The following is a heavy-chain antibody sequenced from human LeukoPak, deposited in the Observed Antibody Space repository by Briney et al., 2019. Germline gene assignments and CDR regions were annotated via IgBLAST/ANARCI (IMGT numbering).Heavy chain of an antibody. V-gene: IGHV1-18*01. J-gene: IGHJ4*02. CDR3: TIIPNVILFTHYFEY. D-gene: IGHD2-21*01. CDR1: GYTFTSYA. Sequence: ASVKVSCKASGYTFTSYAFRWVRQAPGQGLEWMGWISAYNGNTNYAQNLQGRVTMTTDTSTRTAYMELTYVRSDDTAVYYCTIIPNVILFTHYFEYWGQGTLVTVSS. CDR2: ISAYNGNT.